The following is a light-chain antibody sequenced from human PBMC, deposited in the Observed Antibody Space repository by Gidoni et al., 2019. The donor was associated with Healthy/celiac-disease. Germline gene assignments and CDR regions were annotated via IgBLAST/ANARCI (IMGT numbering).Light chain of an antibody. CDR3: QQYDNLPPMYT. CDR2: DAS. CDR1: QDISNY. V-gene: IGKV1-33*01. J-gene: IGKJ2*01. Sequence: DIQMTQSPSALSASVGDRVTITCQASQDISNYLNWYQQKPGKAPELLIYDASNLETGVPSRFSGRGSGADFTFTISSLQPEDIATYYCQQYDNLPPMYTFGQXTKLEIK.